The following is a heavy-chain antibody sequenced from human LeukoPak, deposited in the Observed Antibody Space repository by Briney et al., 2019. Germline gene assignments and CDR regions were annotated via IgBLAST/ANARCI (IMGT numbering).Heavy chain of an antibody. D-gene: IGHD3-3*01. J-gene: IGHJ5*02. V-gene: IGHV4-61*02. CDR2: VYATGNT. CDR3: ARDRQYYTDSGTDA. Sequence: SETLSLTCTVSGASIIRGDYYWSWIRQPPGKGLEWIGRVYATGNTNYNPSLRRRVTISLDTSKNQFSLKLGSVTVADTAVYFCARDRQYYTDSGTDAWGQGILVSVSS. CDR1: GASIIRGDYY.